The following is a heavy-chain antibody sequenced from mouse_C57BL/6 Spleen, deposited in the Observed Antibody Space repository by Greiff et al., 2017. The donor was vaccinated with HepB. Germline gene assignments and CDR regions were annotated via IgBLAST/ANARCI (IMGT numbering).Heavy chain of an antibody. CDR1: GFTFSDYG. CDR2: ISSGSSTI. V-gene: IGHV5-17*01. J-gene: IGHJ1*03. CDR3: AKSYTSWYYDV. D-gene: IGHD1-1*01. Sequence: EVKLVEPGGGLVKPGGSLKLSCAASGFTFSDYGMHWVRQAPEKGLEWVAYISSGSSTIYYADTVKGRFTISRDNAKNTLFLQMTSLRSEDTAMYYCAKSYTSWYYDVWGTGTTVTVSS.